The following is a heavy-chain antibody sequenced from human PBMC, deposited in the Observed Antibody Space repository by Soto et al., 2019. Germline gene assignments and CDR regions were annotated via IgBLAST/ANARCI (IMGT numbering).Heavy chain of an antibody. J-gene: IGHJ5*02. CDR3: ARIWVPRILWSGEFKRFDP. Sequence: ESGPTLVNPTETLTPTCTVSGFSLSNARMGVSWIRQPPGKALDGLAHIFSIDEKSYSTSLKSRLTISKDTSKSQVVPTMTNMDPVDTATYYCARIWVPRILWSGEFKRFDPWGQGTLVTVSS. CDR1: GFSLSNARMG. V-gene: IGHV2-26*01. D-gene: IGHD3-10*01. CDR2: IFSIDEK.